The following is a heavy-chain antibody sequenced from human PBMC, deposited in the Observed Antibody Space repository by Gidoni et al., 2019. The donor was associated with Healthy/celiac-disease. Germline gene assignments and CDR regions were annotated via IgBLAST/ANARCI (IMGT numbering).Heavy chain of an antibody. CDR1: GYTFTSYY. D-gene: IGHD2-15*01. CDR3: ARGYCSGGSCYPRFGY. CDR2: INPSGGST. J-gene: IGHJ4*02. Sequence: QVQLVQSGAEVKKPGASVKVSCTASGYTFTSYYMHWVRQAPGQGLEWMGIINPSGGSTSYAQKFQGRVTMTRDTSTSTVYMELSSLRSEDTAVYYCARGYCSGGSCYPRFGYWGQGTLVTVSS. V-gene: IGHV1-46*01.